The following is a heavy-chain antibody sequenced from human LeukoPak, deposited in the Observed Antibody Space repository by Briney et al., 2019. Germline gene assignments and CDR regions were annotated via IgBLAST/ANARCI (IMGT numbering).Heavy chain of an antibody. Sequence: GGSLRLSCAASGFTFSSYGMHWVRQAPGKGLEWVAVISYDGSNKYYADSVKGRFTISRDNSKNTLYLQMNSLRAEDTAVYYCAKERRELLSFDYRGQGTLVTVSS. D-gene: IGHD1-26*01. CDR2: ISYDGSNK. J-gene: IGHJ4*02. V-gene: IGHV3-30*18. CDR3: AKERRELLSFDY. CDR1: GFTFSSYG.